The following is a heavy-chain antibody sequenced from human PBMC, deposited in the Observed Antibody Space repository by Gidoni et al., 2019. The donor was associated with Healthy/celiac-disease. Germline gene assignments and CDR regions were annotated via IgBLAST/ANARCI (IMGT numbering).Heavy chain of an antibody. CDR1: GFTFSSYS. V-gene: IGHV3-21*01. D-gene: IGHD6-13*01. J-gene: IGHJ4*02. CDR3: AREPGIAAASDY. Sequence: EAQLVESGGGLVKPGGSLRLSCAASGFTFSSYSMNWVRQAPGKGLEWVSSISSSSSYIYYADSVKGRFTISRDNAKNSLYLQMNSLRAEDTAVYYCAREPGIAAASDYWGQGTLVTVSS. CDR2: ISSSSSYI.